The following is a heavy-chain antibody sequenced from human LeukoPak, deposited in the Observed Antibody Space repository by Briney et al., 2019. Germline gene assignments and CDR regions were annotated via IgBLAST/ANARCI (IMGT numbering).Heavy chain of an antibody. D-gene: IGHD3-10*01. J-gene: IGHJ4*02. CDR2: LYSGGTT. CDR1: GLTVSNNH. Sequence: PGGSLRLSCVASGLTVSNNHMSWVRQAPGKGLECVSTLYSGGTTYHADSVKGRFTISRDNSKNTLYLQMNSLRAEDTAVYYCTSSFGAYWGQGALVTVSS. V-gene: IGHV3-66*01. CDR3: TSSFGAY.